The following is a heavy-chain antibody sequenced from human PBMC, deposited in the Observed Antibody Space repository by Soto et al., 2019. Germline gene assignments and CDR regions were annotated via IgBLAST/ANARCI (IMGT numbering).Heavy chain of an antibody. V-gene: IGHV4-59*01. Sequence: QVQLQESGPGLVKPSETLSLTCTVSGGSISSYYWSWIRQPPGKGLEWIGYIYYSGSTNYNPSLKSRVTISVDTSKNQFSRKLSSVTAADTAVYYCARDREGDLDYDVGNYYYGMDVWGQGTTVTVSS. CDR3: ARDREGDLDYDVGNYYYGMDV. D-gene: IGHD3-3*01. J-gene: IGHJ6*02. CDR1: GGSISSYY. CDR2: IYYSGST.